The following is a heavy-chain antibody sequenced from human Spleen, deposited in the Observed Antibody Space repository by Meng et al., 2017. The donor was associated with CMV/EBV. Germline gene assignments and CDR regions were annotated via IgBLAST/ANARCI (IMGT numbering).Heavy chain of an antibody. CDR1: GFTFDDYA. D-gene: IGHD4-17*01. CDR3: ARDLGGTYGDTKFDF. Sequence: SLKISCAASGFTFDDYAMHWVRQAPGKGLEWVSGISWNSGSIGYADSVKGRFTISRDNAKNSLYLQMNSLRAEDTAFYYCARDLGGTYGDTKFDFWGPGTLVTVSS. CDR2: ISWNSGSI. V-gene: IGHV3-9*01. J-gene: IGHJ4*02.